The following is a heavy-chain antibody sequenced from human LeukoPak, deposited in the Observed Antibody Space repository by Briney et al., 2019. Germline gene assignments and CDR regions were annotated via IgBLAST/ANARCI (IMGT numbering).Heavy chain of an antibody. Sequence: GGSLGLSCAASGFTFSTSWMQWVRHAPGKGLVWVSRIKSDGSSTSYADSVKGRFTISRDSAKNTLFLQMDSLRAEDTAVYYCARAAYGTSSFGYWGQGTLVTAS. CDR2: IKSDGSST. CDR1: GFTFSTSW. V-gene: IGHV3-74*01. J-gene: IGHJ4*02. D-gene: IGHD6-6*01. CDR3: ARAAYGTSSFGY.